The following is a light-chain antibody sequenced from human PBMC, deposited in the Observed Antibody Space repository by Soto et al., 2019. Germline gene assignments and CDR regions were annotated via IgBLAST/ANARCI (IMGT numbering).Light chain of an antibody. CDR1: QSISSW. Sequence: DIQMTQSPSTLSASVGDRVTITCRASQSISSWLAWYQQKPGKAPKLLIYDASSLESGVPSRFSGSGSGTEITLTISSLKPDDFATYYCQQYQSYSRTFGQGTKVDIK. CDR3: QQYQSYSRT. V-gene: IGKV1-5*01. CDR2: DAS. J-gene: IGKJ1*01.